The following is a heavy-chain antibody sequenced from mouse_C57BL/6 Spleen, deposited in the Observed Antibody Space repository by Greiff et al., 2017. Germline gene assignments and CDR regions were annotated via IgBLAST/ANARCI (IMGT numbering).Heavy chain of an antibody. CDR2: IHPNSGST. CDR1: GYTFTSYW. J-gene: IGHJ4*01. V-gene: IGHV1-64*01. CDR3: ARGGYYYAMAY. Sequence: VQLQQPGAELVKPGASVKLSCKASGYTFTSYWMHWVKQRPGQGLEWIGMIHPNSGSTNYNEKFKSKATLTVDKSSSTAYMQRSSLTSEDSAVYYCARGGYYYAMAYWGQGTSVTVSS. D-gene: IGHD3-1*01.